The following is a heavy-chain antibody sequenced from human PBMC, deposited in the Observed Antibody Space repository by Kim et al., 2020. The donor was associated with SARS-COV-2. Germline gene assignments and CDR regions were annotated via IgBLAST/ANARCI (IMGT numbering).Heavy chain of an antibody. D-gene: IGHD7-27*01. Sequence: YADSGKGRFTISRDNSKNTLYLQMNSLRAEDTAVYYCARDLTGVLGYGMDVWGQGTTVTVSS. J-gene: IGHJ6*02. V-gene: IGHV3-33*01. CDR3: ARDLTGVLGYGMDV.